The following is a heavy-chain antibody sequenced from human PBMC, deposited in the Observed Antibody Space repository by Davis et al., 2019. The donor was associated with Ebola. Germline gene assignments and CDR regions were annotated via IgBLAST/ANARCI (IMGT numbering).Heavy chain of an antibody. J-gene: IGHJ6*02. D-gene: IGHD2-15*01. Sequence: GESLKISCAASGFTFSSYWMSWLRQAPGKGLEWLSSISGRGSYIFYADSLKGRFTISRDNAGNSLNLQMNSLRADDTAVYYCARGPNCSGGSCYSVYRYYGMDVWGQGTTVTVSS. CDR3: ARGPNCSGGSCYSVYRYYGMDV. CDR1: GFTFSSYW. V-gene: IGHV3-21*01. CDR2: ISGRGSYI.